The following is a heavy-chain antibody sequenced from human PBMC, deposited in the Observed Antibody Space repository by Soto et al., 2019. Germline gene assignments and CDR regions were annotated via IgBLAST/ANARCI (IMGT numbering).Heavy chain of an antibody. CDR3: ASDHFYFYDSSGFRPYAFDM. CDR2: IYNNGGT. CDR1: GDSITSSY. V-gene: IGHV4-59*01. Sequence: SETLSLTCSVSGDSITSSYWTWIRQPPGKGLEWIGYIYNNGGTNYNPSLKSRVTVSMDTSKNQFSLTLTAVTAADTAVYYCASDHFYFYDSSGFRPYAFDMWGPGTLVTVSS. D-gene: IGHD3-22*01. J-gene: IGHJ3*02.